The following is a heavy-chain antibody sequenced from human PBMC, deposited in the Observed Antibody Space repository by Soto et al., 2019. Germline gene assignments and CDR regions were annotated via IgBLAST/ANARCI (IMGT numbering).Heavy chain of an antibody. CDR1: GFTCSSYG. CDR2: IWYDGSNK. CDR3: SRESITGTTYDMDV. J-gene: IGHJ6*02. V-gene: IGHV3-33*01. Sequence: QVQLVESGGGVVQPGRSLRLSCAASGFTCSSYGMHWVRQAPGKGLEWVAVIWYDGSNKYYADSVKGRFTISRDNSKNTLYLQMNSLRAEDTAVYYCSRESITGTTYDMDVWGQGTTVTVSS. D-gene: IGHD1-7*01.